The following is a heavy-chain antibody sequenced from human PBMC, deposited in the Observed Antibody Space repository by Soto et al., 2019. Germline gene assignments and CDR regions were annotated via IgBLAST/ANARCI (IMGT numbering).Heavy chain of an antibody. CDR3: ARRRYCSSTSCYLGDDVFDL. J-gene: IGHJ3*01. D-gene: IGHD2-2*01. CDR1: GYSFTSYW. V-gene: IGHV5-51*01. CDR2: IYPGDSDT. Sequence: PGESLKISCKGSGYSFTSYWIGWVRQMPGKGLEWMGIIYPGDSDTRYSPSFQGQVTISADKSISTAYLQWSSLKASDTAMYYCARRRYCSSTSCYLGDDVFDLWGQGSLVT.